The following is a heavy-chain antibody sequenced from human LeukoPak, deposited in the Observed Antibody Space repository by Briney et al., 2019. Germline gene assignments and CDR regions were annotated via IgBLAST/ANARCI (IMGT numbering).Heavy chain of an antibody. D-gene: IGHD5-24*01. Sequence: EASVKVSCKASGYTFTGYYMHWVRQAPGQVLEWMGWINPNSGGTNYAQKFQGRVTMTRDTSISTAYMELSRLRSDDTAVYYCARDRWLQYTFDYWGQGTLVTVSS. J-gene: IGHJ4*02. CDR1: GYTFTGYY. CDR3: ARDRWLQYTFDY. V-gene: IGHV1-2*02. CDR2: INPNSGGT.